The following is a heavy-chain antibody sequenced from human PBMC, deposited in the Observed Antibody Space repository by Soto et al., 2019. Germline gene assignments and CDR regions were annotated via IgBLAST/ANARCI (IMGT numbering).Heavy chain of an antibody. V-gene: IGHV3-30*18. J-gene: IGHJ4*02. D-gene: IGHD1-7*01. CDR3: AKARTYNWNYLYYFDY. CDR2: ISYDGSNK. Sequence: PGGSLRLSCAASGFTFSSYGMHWVRQAPGKGLEWVAVISYDGSNKYYADSAKGRFTISRDNSKNTLYLQMNSLRAEDTAVYYCAKARTYNWNYLYYFDYWGQGTLVTVSS. CDR1: GFTFSSYG.